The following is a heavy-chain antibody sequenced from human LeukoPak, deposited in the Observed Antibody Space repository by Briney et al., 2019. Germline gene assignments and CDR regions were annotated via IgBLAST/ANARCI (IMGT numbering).Heavy chain of an antibody. D-gene: IGHD5-12*01. V-gene: IGHV4-39*01. CDR1: GGSISSNIYY. J-gene: IGHJ4*02. CDR2: IYYSGST. Sequence: SETLFLTCTVSGGSISSNIYYWGWIRQPPGKGFEGIGDIYYSGSTYYNPSLKSRVTISVDTSKTQFSLKLSSVTIADTAVYYCARRGGYDFSYDYWGQGILVTVSS. CDR3: ARRGGYDFSYDY.